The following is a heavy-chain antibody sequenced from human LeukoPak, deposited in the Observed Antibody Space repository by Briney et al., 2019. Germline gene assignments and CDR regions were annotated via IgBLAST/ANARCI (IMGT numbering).Heavy chain of an antibody. V-gene: IGHV3-48*04. D-gene: IGHD3-16*01. CDR1: GFTFSSYA. Sequence: GGSLRLSCAASGFTFSSYAMSWVRQAPGKGLEWISFVSISSGTIYYADSVNGRFRISRDNAKSSLDLEMNSLRAEDTAVYYCARAMSTFGGVRNYFDSWGQGTLVTVSS. CDR3: ARAMSTFGGVRNYFDS. CDR2: VSISSGTI. J-gene: IGHJ4*02.